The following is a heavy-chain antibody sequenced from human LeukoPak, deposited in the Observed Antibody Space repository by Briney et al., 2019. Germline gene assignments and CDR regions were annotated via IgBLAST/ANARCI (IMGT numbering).Heavy chain of an antibody. Sequence: GGSLRLFCAASGFTFSTYGMHWVRQAPGKGLEWVTIISYDGTNKYYADSVKGRFTISRDNSKNTLDLQMDSLRAEDTAVYYCAKDLAPHRDGSHHGADAWGQGTLVTVSS. CDR3: AKDLAPHRDGSHHGADA. CDR2: ISYDGTNK. V-gene: IGHV3-30*18. J-gene: IGHJ5*02. D-gene: IGHD5-24*01. CDR1: GFTFSTYG.